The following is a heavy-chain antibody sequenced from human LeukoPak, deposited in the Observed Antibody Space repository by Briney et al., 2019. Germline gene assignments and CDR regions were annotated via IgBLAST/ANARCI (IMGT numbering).Heavy chain of an antibody. D-gene: IGHD3-22*01. J-gene: IGHJ5*02. CDR2: IYTSGST. Sequence: SETLSLTCTVSGGSISSYYWSWIRQPAGKGLEWIGRIYTSGSTNYNPSLKSRVTMSVDTSKNQFSLKLSSVTAADTAVYYCARENYDSSGYYSAGGDRFDPWGQGTLVTVSS. V-gene: IGHV4-4*07. CDR3: ARENYDSSGYYSAGGDRFDP. CDR1: GGSISSYY.